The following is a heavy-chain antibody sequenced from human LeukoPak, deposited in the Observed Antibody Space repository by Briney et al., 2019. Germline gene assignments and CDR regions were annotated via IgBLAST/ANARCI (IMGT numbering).Heavy chain of an antibody. CDR2: ISSSGGST. CDR3: AKDRVVYDYVWGSYRD. V-gene: IGHV3-23*01. Sequence: GGSLRLSCAASGFTFSSDAMRWVRQAPGKGLEWVSAISSSGGSTYYADSVKGRFTISRDNAKNTLYLQMNSLRAEDTAVYYCAKDRVVYDYVWGSYRDWGQGTLVTVSS. J-gene: IGHJ4*02. CDR1: GFTFSSDA. D-gene: IGHD3-16*02.